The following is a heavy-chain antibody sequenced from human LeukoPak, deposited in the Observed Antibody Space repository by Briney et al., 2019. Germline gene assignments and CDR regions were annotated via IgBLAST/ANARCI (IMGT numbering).Heavy chain of an antibody. CDR3: ARVVGHPDFDRSYGMDV. J-gene: IGHJ6*02. Sequence: SETLSLTCTVSGGSISSYYWSWIRQPPGKGLEWIGYIYYSGSTNYNPSLKSRVTISVDTSKNQFSLKLSSVTAADTAVYYCARVVGHPDFDRSYGMDVWGQGTTVTVSS. V-gene: IGHV4-59*01. D-gene: IGHD3-9*01. CDR1: GGSISSYY. CDR2: IYYSGST.